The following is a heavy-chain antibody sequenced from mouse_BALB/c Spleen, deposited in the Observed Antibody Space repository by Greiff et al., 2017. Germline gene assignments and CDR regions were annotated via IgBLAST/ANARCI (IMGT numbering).Heavy chain of an antibody. V-gene: IGHV1S22*01. CDR2: IYPGSGST. Sequence: LQQPGSELVRPGASVKLSCKASGYTFTSYWMHWVKQRPGQGLEWIGNIYPGSGSTNYDEKFKSKATLTVDTSSSTAYMQLSSLTSEDSAVYYCTREGNRYDAMDYWGQGTSVTVSS. D-gene: IGHD2-14*01. CDR1: GYTFTSYW. CDR3: TREGNRYDAMDY. J-gene: IGHJ4*01.